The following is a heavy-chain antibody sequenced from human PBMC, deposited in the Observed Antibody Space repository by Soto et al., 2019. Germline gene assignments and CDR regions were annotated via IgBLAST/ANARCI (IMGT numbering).Heavy chain of an antibody. V-gene: IGHV1-69*01. CDR3: ARESYSSSWYPSQFDY. D-gene: IGHD6-13*01. CDR1: GGTFSSYA. J-gene: IGHJ4*02. CDR2: IIPIFGTA. Sequence: QVQLVQSGAEVKKPGSSVKVSCKASGGTFSSYAISWVRQAPGQGLEWMGGIIPIFGTANYAQKFQGRVTITADESTSTAYMELSSLRSEDTAVYYCARESYSSSWYPSQFDYWGQGPLVTVSS.